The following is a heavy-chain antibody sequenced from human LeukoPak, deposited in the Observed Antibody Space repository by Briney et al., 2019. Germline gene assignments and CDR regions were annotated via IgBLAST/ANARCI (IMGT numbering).Heavy chain of an antibody. V-gene: IGHV1-2*02. D-gene: IGHD5-12*01. Sequence: ASVKVSCKASGYTFTGYFIHWVRQAPGQGLEWMGWINPTSGGPNYAQKFQGRVTMTRDTSISTAYMELSRLRSDDTAVYYCARAGGYDPRRAPLDYWGQGTLVTVSS. CDR2: INPTSGGP. CDR1: GYTFTGYF. J-gene: IGHJ4*02. CDR3: ARAGGYDPRRAPLDY.